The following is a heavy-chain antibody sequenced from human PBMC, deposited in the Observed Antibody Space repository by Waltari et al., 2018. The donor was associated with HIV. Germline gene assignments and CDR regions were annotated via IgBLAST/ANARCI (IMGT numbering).Heavy chain of an antibody. CDR2: IYSGGST. CDR3: ARRGACGGDCYSGEIEY. J-gene: IGHJ4*02. CDR1: GFTVSRNY. V-gene: IGHV3-53*01. D-gene: IGHD2-21*02. Sequence: EVQLVESGGGLIQPGGSLRLSCAASGFTVSRNYMSWVRQDPGKGLEWVSVIYSGGSTYYADSVKGRFTISRDNSKNTLYLQMNSLRAEDTAVYYCARRGACGGDCYSGEIEYWGQGTLVTVSS.